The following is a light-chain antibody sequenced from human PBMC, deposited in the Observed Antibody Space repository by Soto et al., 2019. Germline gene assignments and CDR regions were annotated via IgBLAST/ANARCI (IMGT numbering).Light chain of an antibody. CDR1: QGVSSY. CDR3: QQRSNWPIT. V-gene: IGKV3-11*01. Sequence: EIVLTQSPATLSLSPGDRATLSCRASQGVSSYLAWYQQKPGQAPRLLIYDASNRATGISARFSGSGSETDFTLTISSLEPEDFAVYYCQQRSNWPITFGQGTRLEIK. CDR2: DAS. J-gene: IGKJ5*01.